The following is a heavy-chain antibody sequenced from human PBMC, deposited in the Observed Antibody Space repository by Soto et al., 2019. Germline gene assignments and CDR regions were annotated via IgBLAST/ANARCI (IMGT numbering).Heavy chain of an antibody. J-gene: IGHJ4*02. CDR2: IWYDGSNK. Sequence: PGGSLSLSCAAYGFAFSSYGMHWVRQAPGKGLEWVAVIWYDGSNKYYADSVKGRFTISRDNSKNTLYLQMNSLRAEDTAVYYCARDYYDSSGPLDYWGQGTLVSVPQ. D-gene: IGHD3-22*01. CDR3: ARDYYDSSGPLDY. V-gene: IGHV3-33*01. CDR1: GFAFSSYG.